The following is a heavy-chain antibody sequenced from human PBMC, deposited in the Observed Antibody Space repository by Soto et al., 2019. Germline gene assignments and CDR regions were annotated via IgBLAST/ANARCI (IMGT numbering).Heavy chain of an antibody. CDR2: FSSSSSYI. CDR1: GFTFSSYS. CDR3: ARDYLLVPAANYWFDP. D-gene: IGHD2-2*01. Sequence: EVQLVESGGGLVKPGGSLRLSCAASGFTFSSYSMNWVRQAPGKGLEWVSSFSSSSSYIYYADSVKGRFTISRDNAKNSLYLQMNRLRAEDAAVYYCARDYLLVPAANYWFDPWGQGTLVTVSS. J-gene: IGHJ5*02. V-gene: IGHV3-21*01.